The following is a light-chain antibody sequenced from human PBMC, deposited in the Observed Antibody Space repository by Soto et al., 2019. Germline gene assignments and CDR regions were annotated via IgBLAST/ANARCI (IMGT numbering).Light chain of an antibody. J-gene: IGKJ1*01. Sequence: EIVLTQSPGTLSLSPGERATLSCRASQSVSSSYLAWYQQKPGQAPRLLIYGASTRATGIPDRFSGSGSGTDFTLTISRLDPEDFAVYYCQQYGTSPRTFGQGTKV. V-gene: IGKV3-20*01. CDR2: GAS. CDR3: QQYGTSPRT. CDR1: QSVSSSY.